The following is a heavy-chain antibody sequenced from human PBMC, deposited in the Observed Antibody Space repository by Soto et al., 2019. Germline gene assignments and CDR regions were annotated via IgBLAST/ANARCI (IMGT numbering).Heavy chain of an antibody. CDR2: IYYSGST. CDR3: ARLVVVVAATRWFDP. V-gene: IGHV4-39*01. CDR1: RGSIISSISY. Sequence: TLSLTCTLSRGSIISSISYWGWGSQPPGKGLEWIGSIYYSGSTYYNPSLKSRVTISVDTSKNQFSLKLSSATAADTAVYYCARLVVVVAATRWFDPWGQGTLVTVSS. D-gene: IGHD2-15*01. J-gene: IGHJ5*02.